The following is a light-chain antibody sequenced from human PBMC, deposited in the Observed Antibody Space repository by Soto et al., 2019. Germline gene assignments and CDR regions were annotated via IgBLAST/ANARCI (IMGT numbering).Light chain of an antibody. CDR2: GAS. J-gene: IGKJ2*01. CDR1: QTVSRGF. V-gene: IGKV3-20*01. CDR3: PQYATSPVT. Sequence: EIVLTQSPGILSLSPGESATLSCRASQTVSRGFLAWYQQKPGQAPKLLIYGASTRATGVPEGFGGTGSGTDFTLSISGLEPDDFAVYYCPQYATSPVTLGPGTKLDIK.